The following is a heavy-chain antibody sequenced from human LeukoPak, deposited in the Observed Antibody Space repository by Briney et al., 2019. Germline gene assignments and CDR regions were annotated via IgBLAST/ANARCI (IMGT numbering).Heavy chain of an antibody. Sequence: GGSLRLSCAASGFTFSDYYMSWIRQAPGKGLEWVSYISSSSSYTNYADSVKGRFAISRDNAKNSLYLQMNSLRAEDTAVYYCARGSGDILTGYSDFDYWGQGTLVTVSS. CDR3: ARGSGDILTGYSDFDY. CDR2: ISSSSSYT. V-gene: IGHV3-11*06. J-gene: IGHJ4*02. CDR1: GFTFSDYY. D-gene: IGHD3-9*01.